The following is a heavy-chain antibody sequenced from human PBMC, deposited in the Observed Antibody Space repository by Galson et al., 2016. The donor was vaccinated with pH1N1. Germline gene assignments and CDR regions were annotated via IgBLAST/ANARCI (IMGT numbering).Heavy chain of an antibody. D-gene: IGHD3-22*01. CDR2: ISGRGGST. Sequence: LRLSCAASGFTFYSYAMSWVRQAPGKGLEWVSNISGRGGSTYYADSVKGRFTISRDNSNNTLYLLMDNVRAEDTALYYCARGRYFDTSAFYLYWGQGTLVTVSS. V-gene: IGHV3-23*01. CDR3: ARGRYFDTSAFYLY. J-gene: IGHJ4*02. CDR1: GFTFYSYA.